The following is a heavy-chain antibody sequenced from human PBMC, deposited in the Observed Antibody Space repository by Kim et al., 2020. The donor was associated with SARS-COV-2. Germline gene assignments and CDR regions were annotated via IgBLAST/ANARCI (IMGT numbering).Heavy chain of an antibody. D-gene: IGHD6-13*01. CDR2: ISWHSGSI. Sequence: GGSLRLSCAASGFTFDDYAMHWVRQAPGKGLEWVSGISWHSGSIGYADSVKGRFTISRDNAKNSLYLQMNSLRAEDTALYYCAKDSLGYSSRRGSNYYYGMDVWGQGTTVTVSS. J-gene: IGHJ6*02. CDR1: GFTFDDYA. CDR3: AKDSLGYSSRRGSNYYYGMDV. V-gene: IGHV3-9*01.